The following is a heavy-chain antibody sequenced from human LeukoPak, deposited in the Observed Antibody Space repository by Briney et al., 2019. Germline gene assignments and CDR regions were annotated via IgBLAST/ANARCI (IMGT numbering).Heavy chain of an antibody. V-gene: IGHV4-59*08. CDR1: GGSISRYY. CDR3: ARHLYESRGQTSFDY. J-gene: IGHJ4*02. Sequence: SPSETLSLTCTVSGGSISRYYWSWIRQPPGKGLEWIGYISYSGSTNYNPSLKSRVTISVDTSQNQFSLKLSSVTAADTAMYYCARHLYESRGQTSFDYWGQGTLVTVSS. D-gene: IGHD3-22*01. CDR2: ISYSGST.